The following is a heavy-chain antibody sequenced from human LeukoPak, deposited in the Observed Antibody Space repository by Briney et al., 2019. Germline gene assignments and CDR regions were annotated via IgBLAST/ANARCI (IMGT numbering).Heavy chain of an antibody. Sequence: GGSLRLSCAASGFTVSSNYMSWVRQAPGKGLEWFSVIYSGGSTYYADSVKGRFTISRDNSKNTLYLQMNSLRAEDTAVYYCARVEDYYGSGSGLDWFDPWGQGTLVTVSS. CDR3: ARVEDYYGSGSGLDWFDP. J-gene: IGHJ5*02. CDR2: IYSGGST. D-gene: IGHD3-10*01. CDR1: GFTVSSNY. V-gene: IGHV3-53*01.